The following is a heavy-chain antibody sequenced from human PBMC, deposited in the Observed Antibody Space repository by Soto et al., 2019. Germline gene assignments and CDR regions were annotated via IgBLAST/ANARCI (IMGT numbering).Heavy chain of an antibody. Sequence: TRGSLRLSCEGSGFTFSDYYISWIRQAPGKGLEWISYSSNSGTFSRYADSVKGRFSISRDNTKNLLYLQMNSLRAEDTAVYYCARSGDNYNSLDYWGQGTPVTVSS. CDR3: ARSGDNYNSLDY. CDR2: SSNSGTFS. V-gene: IGHV3-11*06. CDR1: GFTFSDYY. J-gene: IGHJ4*02. D-gene: IGHD1-1*01.